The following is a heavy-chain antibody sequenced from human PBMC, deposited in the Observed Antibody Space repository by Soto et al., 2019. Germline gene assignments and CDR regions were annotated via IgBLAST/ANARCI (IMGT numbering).Heavy chain of an antibody. CDR2: IYYSGST. Sequence: SETLSLTCTVSGGSISGYYWSWIRQPPGKGLEWIGYIYYSGSTNYNPSLKSRVTISVDTSKNQFSLKLSSVTAADTAVYYCAGGVYDSSGYYGYYFDYWGQGTLVTVSS. V-gene: IGHV4-59*01. CDR3: AGGVYDSSGYYGYYFDY. D-gene: IGHD3-22*01. J-gene: IGHJ4*02. CDR1: GGSISGYY.